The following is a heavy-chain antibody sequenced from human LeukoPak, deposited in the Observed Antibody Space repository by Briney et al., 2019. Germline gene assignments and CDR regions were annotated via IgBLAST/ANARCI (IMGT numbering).Heavy chain of an antibody. CDR1: GGTFSSYA. CDR2: IIPIFGIA. Sequence: ASVKVSYKTSGGTFSSYAISWVRQAPGQGLEWMGRIIPIFGIANYAQKFQGRVTITADKSTSTAYMELSSLRSEDTAVYYCARDRNAAPFDYWGQGTLVTVSS. J-gene: IGHJ4*02. V-gene: IGHV1-69*04. CDR3: ARDRNAAPFDY. D-gene: IGHD2-15*01.